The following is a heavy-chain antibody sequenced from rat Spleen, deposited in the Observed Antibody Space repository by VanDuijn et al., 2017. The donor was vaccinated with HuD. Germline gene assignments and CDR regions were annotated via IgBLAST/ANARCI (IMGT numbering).Heavy chain of an antibody. CDR1: GLSFSNYD. Sequence: EVQLVESGGGLVQPGRSMKLSCAASGLSFSNYDMAWVRQAPTKGLEWVASISYDGTTYYRDSVKGRFTISRDNAKSTLYLQMNSLRSEDTATYYCARHNSGYGVMDAWGQGASVTVSS. J-gene: IGHJ4*01. CDR3: ARHNSGYGVMDA. D-gene: IGHD4-3*01. V-gene: IGHV5-25*01. CDR2: ISYDGTT.